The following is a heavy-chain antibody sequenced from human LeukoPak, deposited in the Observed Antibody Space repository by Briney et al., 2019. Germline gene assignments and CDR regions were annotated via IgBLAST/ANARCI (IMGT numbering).Heavy chain of an antibody. CDR3: ARLSLDWYFDL. Sequence: SETLSLTCTVSGGSISTYYWSWIRQPPGKGLEWIGYINYSGSTNYNPFLKSRVTISVDTSKNQFSLKLSSVTAADTAVYYCARLSLDWYFDLWGRGTLVTVSS. J-gene: IGHJ2*01. CDR2: INYSGST. V-gene: IGHV4-59*12. CDR1: GGSISTYY.